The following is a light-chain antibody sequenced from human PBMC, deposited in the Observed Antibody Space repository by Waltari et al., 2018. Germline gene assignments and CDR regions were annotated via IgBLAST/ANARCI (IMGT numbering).Light chain of an antibody. CDR1: SPNISSTP. Sequence: QSALTQSPSMSGTPGQRVTLSCSGSSPNISSTPVYWYQQLPGPAPKLLIRIIDQRPSWVPVRFSGSKSGTSASLSSSGLQSDDEADYYCSGWDDSLHGWVFGGGTKVTVL. V-gene: IGLV1-44*01. CDR3: SGWDDSLHGWV. CDR2: IID. J-gene: IGLJ3*02.